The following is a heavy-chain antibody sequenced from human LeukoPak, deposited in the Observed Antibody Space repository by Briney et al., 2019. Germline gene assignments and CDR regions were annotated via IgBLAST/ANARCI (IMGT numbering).Heavy chain of an antibody. Sequence: GGSLRLSCAASGFTISNYWTTWVRQAPGKGLEWVANIKQDGSTTYYVDSVKGRFTISRDNAKNSLYLQMRSLRVEDTAVYYCASDPPWTNDAFEMWGQGTMVTVSS. D-gene: IGHD1-1*01. J-gene: IGHJ3*02. V-gene: IGHV3-7*01. CDR2: IKQDGSTT. CDR3: ASDPPWTNDAFEM. CDR1: GFTISNYW.